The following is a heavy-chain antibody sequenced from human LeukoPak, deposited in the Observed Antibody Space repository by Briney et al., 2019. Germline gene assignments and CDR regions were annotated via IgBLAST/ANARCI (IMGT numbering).Heavy chain of an antibody. Sequence: SETLSLTCAVYGGSFSGYYWSWIRQPPGKGLEWIGEINHSGSTNYNPSLKSRVTISVDTSKNQFSLKLSSVTAADTAVYYCARLSSLDYHYYGMDVWGQGTTITVSS. J-gene: IGHJ6*02. CDR1: GGSFSGYY. CDR2: INHSGST. V-gene: IGHV4-34*01. CDR3: ARLSSLDYHYYGMDV. D-gene: IGHD6-25*01.